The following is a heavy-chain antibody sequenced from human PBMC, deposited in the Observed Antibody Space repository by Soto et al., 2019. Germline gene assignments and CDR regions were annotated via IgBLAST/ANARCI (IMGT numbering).Heavy chain of an antibody. J-gene: IGHJ4*01. V-gene: IGHV3-74*01. CDR3: AGYNWNSQNY. D-gene: IGHD1-7*01. CDR2: IKPDGSWT. CDR1: VFTFSIYW. Sequence: LRLSCAASVFTFSIYWMHCVRQAPGKGLVWVSRIKPDGSWTIHADSVKGRFTISRDNAKSMVYLQMNSLRVEDTAVYYCAGYNWNSQNYWGHGTLVTVSS.